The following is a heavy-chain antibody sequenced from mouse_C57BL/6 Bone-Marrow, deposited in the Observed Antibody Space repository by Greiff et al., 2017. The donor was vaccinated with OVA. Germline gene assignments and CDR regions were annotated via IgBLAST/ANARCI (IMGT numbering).Heavy chain of an antibody. D-gene: IGHD1-1*01. CDR3: ARPLDYYGSSYWYFDV. V-gene: IGHV1-26*01. J-gene: IGHJ1*03. Sequence: EVQLQQSGPELVKPGASVKISCKASGYTFTDYYMNWVKQSHGKSLEWIGDINPNNGGTSYNQKFKGKATLTVDKSSSTAYMELRSLTSEDSAVYYWARPLDYYGSSYWYFDVWGTGTTVTVSS. CDR2: INPNNGGT. CDR1: GYTFTDYY.